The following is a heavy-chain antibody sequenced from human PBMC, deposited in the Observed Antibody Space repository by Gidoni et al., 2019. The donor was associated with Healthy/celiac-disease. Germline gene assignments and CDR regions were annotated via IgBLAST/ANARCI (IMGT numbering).Heavy chain of an antibody. D-gene: IGHD3-22*01. Sequence: EVQLVYSGRGLVQPGRSLRLSCAASGFTFDDSAMHWVRQAPGKGLGWVSGISWNSGSIGYADSVKGRFTNSRDNAKNSLYLQMNSLRAKDTALYYCAKVQDYDDSSGYPSGYFDYWGQGTLVTVSS. V-gene: IGHV3-9*01. J-gene: IGHJ4*02. CDR1: GFTFDDSA. CDR2: ISWNSGSI. CDR3: AKVQDYDDSSGYPSGYFDY.